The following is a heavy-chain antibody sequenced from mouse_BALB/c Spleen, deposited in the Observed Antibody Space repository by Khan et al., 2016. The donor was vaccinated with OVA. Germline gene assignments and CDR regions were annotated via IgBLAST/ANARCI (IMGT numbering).Heavy chain of an antibody. Sequence: QVQLKESRSDLVRPGTSVKMSCKAAGFTFTNYWICWLKQRPGHGLEWIGDIHTGGGYTDYNETFKVRTTLTADTSYSTVYMQLISLTSEDSAMYYCARGSRNDYYFDYWGQGTTLTVSS. J-gene: IGHJ2*01. CDR1: GFTFTNYW. V-gene: IGHV1-63*02. CDR3: ARGSRNDYYFDY. CDR2: IHTGGGYT.